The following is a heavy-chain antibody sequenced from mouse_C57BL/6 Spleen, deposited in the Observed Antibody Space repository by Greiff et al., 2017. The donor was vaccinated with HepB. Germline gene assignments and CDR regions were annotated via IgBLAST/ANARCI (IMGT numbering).Heavy chain of an antibody. J-gene: IGHJ2*01. CDR3: ARLSTDYGNYGY. CDR2: IYPGSGST. V-gene: IGHV1-55*01. CDR1: GYTFTSYW. Sequence: QVQLKQPGAELVKPGASVKMSCKASGYTFTSYWITWVKQRPGQGLEWIGDIYPGSGSTNYNEKFKSKATLTVYTSSSTAYMQLSSLTSEDSAVYDCARLSTDYGNYGYWGKGTTLTVSS. D-gene: IGHD2-1*01.